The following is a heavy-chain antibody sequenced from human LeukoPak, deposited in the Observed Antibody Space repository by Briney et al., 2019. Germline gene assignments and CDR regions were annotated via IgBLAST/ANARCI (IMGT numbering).Heavy chain of an antibody. CDR3: ARQGGDTMVRGVVRDWFDP. Sequence: GASVKVSCKTSGYIFAHNGISWVRQAPGQGPEWMGWISAYNGDTNYAQNFQGRVTMTRDTSTSTVYMELRSLRSDDTAVYYCARQGGDTMVRGVVRDWFDPWGQGTLVTVSS. V-gene: IGHV1-18*01. CDR2: ISAYNGDT. CDR1: GYIFAHNG. D-gene: IGHD3-10*01. J-gene: IGHJ5*02.